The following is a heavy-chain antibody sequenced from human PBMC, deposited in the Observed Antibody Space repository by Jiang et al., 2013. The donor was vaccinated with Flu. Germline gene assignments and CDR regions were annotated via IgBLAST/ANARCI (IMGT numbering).Heavy chain of an antibody. J-gene: IGHJ3*02. V-gene: IGHV3-23*04. CDR1: GFTFSSYA. D-gene: IGHD3-10*01. CDR2: ISGSGGST. CDR3: AKDLSLTPITMVRGVIDLAFDI. Sequence: QLVESGGGLVQPGGSLRLSCAASGFTFSSYAMSWVRQAPGKGLEWVSAISGSGGSTYYADSVKGRFTISRDNSKNTLYLQMNSLRAEDTAVYYCAKDLSLTPITMVRGVIDLAFDIWGQGTMVTVSS.